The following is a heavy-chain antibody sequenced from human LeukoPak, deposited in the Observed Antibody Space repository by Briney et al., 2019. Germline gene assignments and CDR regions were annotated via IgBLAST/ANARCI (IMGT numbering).Heavy chain of an antibody. J-gene: IGHJ4*02. V-gene: IGHV3-30-3*01. CDR2: ISYDGSNK. D-gene: IGHD2-15*01. Sequence: GRSLRLSCAASGFTFSSYAMHWVRQAPGKGLEWVAVISYDGSNKYYADSVKGRFTISRDNSKNTLYLQMNSLRAEDTAVYYCAGDELLAPFVYWGEGSLVTVSS. CDR3: AGDELLAPFVY. CDR1: GFTFSSYA.